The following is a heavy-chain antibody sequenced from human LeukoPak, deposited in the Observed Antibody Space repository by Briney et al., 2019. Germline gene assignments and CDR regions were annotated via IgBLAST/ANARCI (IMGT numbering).Heavy chain of an antibody. Sequence: GESLKISCKGSGYSFTNYWIGWVRQMPGKGLEWMGLIYPGNSDIRYSPSFQGQVTISANKSISTAYLQWSSLKASDTAMYYCARHSGTYSDFYYYGMDVWGQGTTVTVTS. V-gene: IGHV5-51*01. CDR1: GYSFTNYW. D-gene: IGHD1-26*01. J-gene: IGHJ6*02. CDR3: ARHSGTYSDFYYYGMDV. CDR2: IYPGNSDI.